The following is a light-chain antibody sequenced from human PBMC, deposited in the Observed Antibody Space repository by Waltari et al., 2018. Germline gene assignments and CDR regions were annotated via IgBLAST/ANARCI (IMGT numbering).Light chain of an antibody. V-gene: IGKV3-11*01. J-gene: IGKJ4*01. CDR2: DAS. CDR1: QSVSSS. Sequence: EIVLTQSPATLSLSPGERATLSYRASQSVSSSLGWYQQKPGQAPRLLIYDASNRATGIPARFSGSGSGTDFTLTISSLEPEDFAIYYCQQRSAWPTFGGGTKVEIK. CDR3: QQRSAWPT.